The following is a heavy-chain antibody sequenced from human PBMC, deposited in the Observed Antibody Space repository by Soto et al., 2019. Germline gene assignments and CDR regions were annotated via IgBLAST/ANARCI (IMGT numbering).Heavy chain of an antibody. J-gene: IGHJ4*02. Sequence: QLQLVQSAPEVKKPRTSVKVSCKASGFTFTSSAVQRVRQARGQRLEWIGWLVVGSGRTNYAQKFQEXDTXTXAMSTSTAYMELSSLRCEDTAVYYCAAGPYQLQIDYWGQGTLVTVSS. CDR3: AAGPYQLQIDY. CDR2: LVVGSGRT. V-gene: IGHV1-58*01. D-gene: IGHD2-2*01. CDR1: GFTFTSSA.